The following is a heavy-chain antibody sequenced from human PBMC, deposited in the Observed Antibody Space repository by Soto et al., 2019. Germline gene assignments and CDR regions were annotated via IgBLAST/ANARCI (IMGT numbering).Heavy chain of an antibody. CDR2: ISISGSYI. CDR3: ASYRGYSTSHFDY. Sequence: GGSLRLSCAASGFSFIDYSMNWVRQAPGKGLEWVSSISISGSYIYYADSVKGRFTISRDNAKNSLYLQMNSLRAEDAAVYYCASYRGYSTSHFDYWGQGT. V-gene: IGHV3-21*01. D-gene: IGHD6-13*01. J-gene: IGHJ4*02. CDR1: GFSFIDYS.